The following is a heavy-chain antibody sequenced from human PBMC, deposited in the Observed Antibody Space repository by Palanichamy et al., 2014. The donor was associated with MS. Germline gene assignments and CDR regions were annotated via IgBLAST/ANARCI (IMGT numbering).Heavy chain of an antibody. CDR3: ARDPHYYDNSGYHYDY. D-gene: IGHD3-22*01. J-gene: IGHJ4*02. CDR1: GGTFSTYS. V-gene: IGHV1-69*09. Sequence: QVQLVQSGAEVKKPRSSVKVSCKASGGTFSTYSISWVRQAPGQGLEWMGRIIPSVGVTYYAQKFQGRVTITADKSTATAYMELSDLTSEDTALYYCARDPHYYDNSGYHYDYWGQGTLVIVSS. CDR2: IIPSVGVT.